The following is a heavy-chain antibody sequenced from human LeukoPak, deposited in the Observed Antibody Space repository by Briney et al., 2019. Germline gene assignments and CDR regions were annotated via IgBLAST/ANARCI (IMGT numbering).Heavy chain of an antibody. Sequence: PSQTLSLTCAISGDSVSSNSAAWNWIRQSPSRGLEWLGRTYYRYKWYNDYAVSVKSRITINPDTSKNQFSLQMNSVTPEDTAVYYCAKETYLYGSGSYFHDAFDIWGQGTMVTVPS. J-gene: IGHJ3*02. D-gene: IGHD3-10*01. V-gene: IGHV6-1*01. CDR3: AKETYLYGSGSYFHDAFDI. CDR1: GDSVSSNSAA. CDR2: TYYRYKWYN.